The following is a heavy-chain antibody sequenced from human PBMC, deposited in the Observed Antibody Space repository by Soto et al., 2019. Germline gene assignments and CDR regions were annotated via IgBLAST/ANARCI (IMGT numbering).Heavy chain of an antibody. Sequence: ASVKVSCKSSGFTFTSYAIHWLRQAPGQRPQWMGWINGGSGNTKYSQDFQGRVTFTRDTFATTTYLELSSLRSEDTAVYYCARVPPWGNSAGDYYIQHYDSWGQGTPVTVSS. J-gene: IGHJ4*02. CDR1: GFTFTSYA. CDR3: ARVPPWGNSAGDYYIQHYDS. CDR2: INGGSGNT. D-gene: IGHD3-10*01. V-gene: IGHV1-3*01.